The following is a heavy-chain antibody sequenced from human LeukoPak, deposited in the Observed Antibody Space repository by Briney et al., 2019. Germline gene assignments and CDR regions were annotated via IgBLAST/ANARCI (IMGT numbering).Heavy chain of an antibody. D-gene: IGHD5-12*01. Sequence: SETLSLTCTVSGGSISSSSYYWGWIRQPPGKGPEWIGSIYYSGSTYYNPPLKSRVTISVDTSKNQFSLKLSSVTAADTAVYYCARARGVFRGYSGYVIDYWGQGTLVTVSS. CDR1: GGSISSSSYY. CDR2: IYYSGST. V-gene: IGHV4-39*07. J-gene: IGHJ4*02. CDR3: ARARGVFRGYSGYVIDY.